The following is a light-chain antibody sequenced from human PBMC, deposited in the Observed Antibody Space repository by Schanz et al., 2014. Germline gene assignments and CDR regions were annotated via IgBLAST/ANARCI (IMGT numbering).Light chain of an antibody. V-gene: IGLV2-14*01. CDR1: SSDVGGYNY. CDR3: SSYTSINSGWV. CDR2: DVS. Sequence: QSALTQPASVSGSPGQSITISCTGTSSDVGGYNYVSWYQQHPGKAPKLMIYDVSNRPSGVPDRFSGSKSGNTASLTISGLQAEDEADYYCSSYTSINSGWVFGGGTKLTVL. J-gene: IGLJ3*02.